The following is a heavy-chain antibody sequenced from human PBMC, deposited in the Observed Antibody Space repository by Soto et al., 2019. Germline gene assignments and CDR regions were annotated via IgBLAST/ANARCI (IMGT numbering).Heavy chain of an antibody. CDR3: ARDDMLTGYYGWFDP. CDR1: GYTFTSYA. V-gene: IGHV1-3*01. D-gene: IGHD3-9*01. J-gene: IGHJ5*02. Sequence: QVQLVQSGAEVKKPGASVKVSCKASGYTFTSYAMHWVRQAPGQRLEWMGWINAGNGNTKYSQKFQGRVTITRDTSASTAYMELSSLRSEDTAVYYCARDDMLTGYYGWFDPWGQGTLVTVSS. CDR2: INAGNGNT.